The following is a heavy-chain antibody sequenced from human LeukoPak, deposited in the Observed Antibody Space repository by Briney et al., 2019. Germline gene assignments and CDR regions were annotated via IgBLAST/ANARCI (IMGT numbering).Heavy chain of an antibody. Sequence: SETLSLTCTVSGGSISSSNWWSWIRQPPGKGLEWIGEINHSGSTNYNPSLKSRVTIPVDTSKNQFSLKLSSVTAADTAVYYCARRSGLSIVVVPAAPRRNWFDPWGQGTLVTVSS. CDR1: GGSISSSNW. CDR2: INHSGST. J-gene: IGHJ5*02. D-gene: IGHD2-2*01. CDR3: ARRSGLSIVVVPAAPRRNWFDP. V-gene: IGHV4-4*02.